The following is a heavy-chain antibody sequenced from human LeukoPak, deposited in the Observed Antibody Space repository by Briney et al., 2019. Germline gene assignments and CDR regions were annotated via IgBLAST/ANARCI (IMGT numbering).Heavy chain of an antibody. CDR2: ISGSGGST. CDR3: AKDLRGYSGYDLKDY. CDR1: GFTFSSYA. V-gene: IGHV3-23*01. D-gene: IGHD5-12*01. J-gene: IGHJ4*02. Sequence: GGSLRLSCAASGFTFSSYAMSWVRQAPGKGLERVSAISGSGGSTYYADSVKGRFTISRDNSKNTLYLQMNSLRAEDTAVYYCAKDLRGYSGYDLKDYWGQGTLVTVSS.